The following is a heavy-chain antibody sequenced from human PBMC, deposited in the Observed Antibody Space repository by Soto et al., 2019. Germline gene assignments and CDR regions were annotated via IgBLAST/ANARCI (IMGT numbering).Heavy chain of an antibody. V-gene: IGHV4-34*01. Sequence: QVQLQQWGAGLLKPSETLSLTCAVYGGSFSGYYWSWIRQPPGKGLEWIGEINHSGSTNDNPSLKSRVTISVDTSKNQCSLKLSSVTAADTAVYYCARCIAARRNWFDPWGQGTLVTVSS. CDR3: ARCIAARRNWFDP. CDR2: INHSGST. J-gene: IGHJ5*02. D-gene: IGHD6-6*01. CDR1: GGSFSGYY.